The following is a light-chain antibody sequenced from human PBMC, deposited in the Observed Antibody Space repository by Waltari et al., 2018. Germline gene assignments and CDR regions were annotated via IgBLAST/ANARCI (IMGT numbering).Light chain of an antibody. J-gene: IGKJ4*01. CDR3: QQANSFLGLT. CDR2: AAS. CDR1: QHISSW. Sequence: IQMTQSPSSVSASVGDRVTISCRPSQHISSWLACYQQKPGKAPKLLIYAASNLRSGVPSRFSGGGSGTHFTLTISSLQPEDSATYYCQQANSFLGLTFGGGTKVEIK. V-gene: IGKV1-12*01.